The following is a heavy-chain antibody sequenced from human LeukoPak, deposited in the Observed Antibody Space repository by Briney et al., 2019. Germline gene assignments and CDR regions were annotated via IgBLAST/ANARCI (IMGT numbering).Heavy chain of an antibody. CDR1: GGSLSGYH. CDR2: FNHGGGT. J-gene: IGHJ3*02. V-gene: IGHV4-34*01. CDR3: ARRPDGFDI. Sequence: SETLSLTCGGFGGSLSGYHWSWIRQSPGKGLEWIGQFNHGGGTDYNASLKSRVLISIDTSKNQFSLRMTSMTAADTAVYYCARRPDGFDIWGHRTMVIVSS.